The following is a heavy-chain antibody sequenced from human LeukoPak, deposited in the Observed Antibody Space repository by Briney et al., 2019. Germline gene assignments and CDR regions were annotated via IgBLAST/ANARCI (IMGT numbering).Heavy chain of an antibody. D-gene: IGHD3-22*01. V-gene: IGHV3-21*01. CDR2: ISSSSSYI. CDR3: ARDGDSSGYGY. CDR1: GFTFSSYA. Sequence: GGSLRLSCAASGFTFSSYAMSWVRQAPGKGLEWVSSISSSSSYIYYADSVKGRFTISRDNAKNSLYLQMNSLRAEDTAVYYCARDGDSSGYGYWGQGTLVTVSS. J-gene: IGHJ4*02.